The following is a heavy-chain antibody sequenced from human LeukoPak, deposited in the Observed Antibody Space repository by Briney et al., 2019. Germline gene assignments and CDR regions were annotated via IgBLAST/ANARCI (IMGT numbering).Heavy chain of an antibody. D-gene: IGHD5-18*01. V-gene: IGHV4-59*12. Sequence: SETLSLTCTVSGGSISSYYWSWIRQPPGKGLEWIGYIFYSGSTNYNPSLKSRVTISVDTSKNQFSLKLSSVTAADTAVYYCARVRGSYGSYYYYYYYMDVWGKGTTVTVSS. CDR2: IFYSGST. CDR3: ARVRGSYGSYYYYYYYMDV. J-gene: IGHJ6*03. CDR1: GGSISSYY.